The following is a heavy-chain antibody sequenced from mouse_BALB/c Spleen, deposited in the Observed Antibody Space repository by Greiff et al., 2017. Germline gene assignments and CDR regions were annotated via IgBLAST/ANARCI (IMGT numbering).Heavy chain of an antibody. D-gene: IGHD2-10*02. Sequence: DVQLQESGPGLVKPSQSLSLTCSVTGYSITSGYYWNWIRQFPGNKLEWMGYISYDGSNNYNPSLKNRISITRDTSKNQFFLKLNSVTTEDTATYYCARVRGYGNYYFDYWGQGTTLTVSS. V-gene: IGHV3-6*02. CDR3: ARVRGYGNYYFDY. CDR1: GYSITSGYY. J-gene: IGHJ2*01. CDR2: ISYDGSN.